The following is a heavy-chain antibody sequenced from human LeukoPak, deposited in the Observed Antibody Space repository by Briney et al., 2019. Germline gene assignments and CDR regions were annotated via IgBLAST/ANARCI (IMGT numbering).Heavy chain of an antibody. Sequence: GGSLRLSCAAPGFTFSSYSMNWVRQAPGKGLEWVSSISSSSSYIYYADSVKGRFTISRDNAKNSLYLQMNSLRAEDTAIYYCAKNGGRGAYCSGGSCYPYYYYYMDVWGKGTTVTISS. V-gene: IGHV3-21*04. CDR3: AKNGGRGAYCSGGSCYPYYYYYMDV. CDR2: ISSSSSYI. D-gene: IGHD2-15*01. J-gene: IGHJ6*03. CDR1: GFTFSSYS.